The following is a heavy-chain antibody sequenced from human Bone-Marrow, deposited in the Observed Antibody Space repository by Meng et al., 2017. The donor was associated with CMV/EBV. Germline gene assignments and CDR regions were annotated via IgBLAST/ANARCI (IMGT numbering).Heavy chain of an antibody. CDR2: IYSGGST. CDR3: ARVWELLHDAFDI. J-gene: IGHJ3*02. D-gene: IGHD1-26*01. Sequence: GESLKISCAASGFTVSSNYMSWVRQAPGKGLEWVSVIYSGGSTYYADSVKGRFTISRDNSKNTLYLQMNSLRAEDTAVYYCARVWELLHDAFDIWGQGKMVTVSS. CDR1: GFTVSSNY. V-gene: IGHV3-53*01.